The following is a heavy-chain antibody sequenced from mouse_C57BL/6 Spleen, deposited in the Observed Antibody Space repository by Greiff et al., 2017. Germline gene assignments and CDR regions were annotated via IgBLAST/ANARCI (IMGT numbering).Heavy chain of an antibody. D-gene: IGHD2-4*01. CDR3: ARASYDYDGFAY. V-gene: IGHV5-4*03. Sequence: EVNLVESGGGLVKPGGSLKLSCAASGFTFSSYAMSWVRQTPEKRLEWVATISDGGSYTYYPDNVKGRFTISRDNAKNNLYLQMSHLKSEDTAMYYCARASYDYDGFAYWGQGTLVTVSA. CDR2: ISDGGSYT. J-gene: IGHJ3*01. CDR1: GFTFSSYA.